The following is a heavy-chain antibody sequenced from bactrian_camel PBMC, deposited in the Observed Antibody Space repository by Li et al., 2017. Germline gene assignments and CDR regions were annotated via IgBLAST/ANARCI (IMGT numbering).Heavy chain of an antibody. CDR1: GFTFSSYG. CDR3: ATEVVPYY. Sequence: VQLVESGGGLVQPGGSLRLSCAASGFTFSSYGMTWVRQAPGKGLEWVSDISSGGGTTNYEDSVKGRFTISRDNAKNMVYLHLNSLKTEDMAMYYCATEVVPYYWGQGTQVTVS. V-gene: IGHV3S40*01. J-gene: IGHJ4*01. CDR2: ISSGGGTT. D-gene: IGHD7*01.